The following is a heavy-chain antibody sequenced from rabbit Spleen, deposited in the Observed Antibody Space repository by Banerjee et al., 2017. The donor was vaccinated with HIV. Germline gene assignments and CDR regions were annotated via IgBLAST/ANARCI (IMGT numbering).Heavy chain of an antibody. Sequence: QSLEESGGGLVKPEGSLTLTCKASGVSISSYYMNWVRQAPGKGLEWIGCIYPGSSATTYYATWAKGRFTISKTSSTTVTLQMTSLTAADTATYFCARDTATSFSSYGMDLWGPGTLVTVS. CDR1: GVSISSYY. D-gene: IGHD1-1*01. J-gene: IGHJ6*01. CDR3: ARDTATSFSSYGMDL. CDR2: IYPGSSATT. V-gene: IGHV1S40*01.